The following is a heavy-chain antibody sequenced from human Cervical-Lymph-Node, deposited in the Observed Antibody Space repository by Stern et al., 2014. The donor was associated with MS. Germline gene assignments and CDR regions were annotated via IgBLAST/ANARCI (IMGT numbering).Heavy chain of an antibody. CDR1: GYTFTGYF. J-gene: IGHJ3*02. CDR3: ASDRETTLPDDAFDI. V-gene: IGHV1-2*02. D-gene: IGHD1-1*01. CDR2: IRPNNGAT. Sequence: QMQLVQSGPEVKKPGASVKVSCKASGYTFTGYFIHWVRQAPGQGLEWMGWIRPNNGATTYAQNFTGRITMTRDTSSSTVFMELTRLISDDSAVYFRASDRETTLPDDAFDIWGQGTRVTVSS.